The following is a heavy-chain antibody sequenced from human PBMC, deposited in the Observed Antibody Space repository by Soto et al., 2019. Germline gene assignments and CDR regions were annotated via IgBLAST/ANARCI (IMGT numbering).Heavy chain of an antibody. CDR2: IIPMFGTP. D-gene: IGHD4-4*01. CDR3: ARDRDFGNYFDNAY. Sequence: SVKVSCKASGGTFDTYAVSWVRQAPGQGLEWMGGIIPMFGTPYYAQRFQGRVTISADESAGTAYMELSSLRSDDTAVYYCARDRDFGNYFDNAYWGQGTLVTVSS. CDR1: GGTFDTYA. J-gene: IGHJ4*02. V-gene: IGHV1-69*13.